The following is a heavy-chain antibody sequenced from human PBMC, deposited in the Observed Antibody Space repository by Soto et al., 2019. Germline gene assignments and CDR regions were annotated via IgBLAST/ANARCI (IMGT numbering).Heavy chain of an antibody. CDR2: IYHSGTT. V-gene: IGHV4-31*03. D-gene: IGHD5-12*01. CDR1: GGSISSGGYY. J-gene: IGHJ5*02. Sequence: PSETLSLTCTVSGGSISSGGYYWSWIRQHPGKGLEWIGYIYHSGTTYYNPSLKSRVTISVDTSKNQFSLKLSSVTAADTAIYYCARLGYESPYNWFDPWGQGTLVTVSS. CDR3: ARLGYESPYNWFDP.